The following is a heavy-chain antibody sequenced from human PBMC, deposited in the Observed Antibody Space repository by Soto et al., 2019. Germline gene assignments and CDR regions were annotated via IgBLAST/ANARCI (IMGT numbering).Heavy chain of an antibody. CDR3: ARGHFDSRGYSNALDY. Sequence: LSLTCSVSRAFINSGGFYYSWIRQPPGKGLEWLGYIFHSGSTLSSPSLKSRVTISLDMSKNHVSLILKSVNIADSAIYYCARGHFDSRGYSNALDYWGQGIQVTV. V-gene: IGHV4-61*03. CDR1: RAFINSGGFY. D-gene: IGHD3-22*01. CDR2: IFHSGST. J-gene: IGHJ4*02.